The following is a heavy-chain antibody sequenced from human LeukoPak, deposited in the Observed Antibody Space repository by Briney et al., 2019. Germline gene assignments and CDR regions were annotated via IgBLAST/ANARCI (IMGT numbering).Heavy chain of an antibody. V-gene: IGHV3-30*03. CDR1: GFTFSSYG. CDR2: ISYDGSNT. J-gene: IGHJ5*02. CDR3: ARRAIPSQQRAMDWFDP. D-gene: IGHD6-13*01. Sequence: SGGSLRLSCAASGFTFSSYGMHWVRQAPGKGLEWVAVISYDGSNTYYADSVKGRFTISRDNSKNTLYLQMNSLRAEDTAVYYCARRAIPSQQRAMDWFDPWGQGTLVTVSS.